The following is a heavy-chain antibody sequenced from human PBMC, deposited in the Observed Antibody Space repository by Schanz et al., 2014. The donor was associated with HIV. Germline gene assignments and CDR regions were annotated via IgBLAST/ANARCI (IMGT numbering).Heavy chain of an antibody. J-gene: IGHJ4*02. Sequence: EVQLVESGGGVVQPGRSLRLSCAASGFTFSSYGMHWVRQAPGKGLEWVSCISWNSGSIGYADSVKGRFTISRDNAKNSLYLQMNSLRAEDTALYYCACECDYGGNSCFDYWGQGTLVTVSS. CDR3: ACECDYGGNSCFDY. CDR1: GFTFSSYG. V-gene: IGHV3-9*01. CDR2: ISWNSGSI. D-gene: IGHD4-17*01.